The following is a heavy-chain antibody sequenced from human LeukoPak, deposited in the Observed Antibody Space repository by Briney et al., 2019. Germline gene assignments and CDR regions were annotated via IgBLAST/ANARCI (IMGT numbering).Heavy chain of an antibody. V-gene: IGHV4-31*03. D-gene: IGHD1-26*01. Sequence: PSETLSLTCTVSGGSISSGGYYWSGIRQHPGKGLEWIGYIYYSGSTYYNPSLKSRVTISVDTSKNQFSLKLSSVTAADTAVYYCARGPGIVGATDFDYWGQGTLVTVSS. J-gene: IGHJ4*02. CDR2: IYYSGST. CDR3: ARGPGIVGATDFDY. CDR1: GGSISSGGYY.